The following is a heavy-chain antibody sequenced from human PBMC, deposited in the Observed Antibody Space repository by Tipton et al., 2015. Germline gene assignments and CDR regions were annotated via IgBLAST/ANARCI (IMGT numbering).Heavy chain of an antibody. Sequence: TLSLTCSLSGGSFYTYYGTWIRQPPGQGLEWIVEIYHRGTTNYNPSLRGLFTISLRTSKNQLSLKVVSVTAADTAIYYCARGGSPIIEMAYHHYGLDVWGQGTTVTVSS. CDR3: ARGGSPIIEMAYHHYGLDV. CDR1: GGSFYTYY. J-gene: IGHJ6*02. V-gene: IGHV4-34*01. CDR2: IYHRGTT. D-gene: IGHD5-24*01.